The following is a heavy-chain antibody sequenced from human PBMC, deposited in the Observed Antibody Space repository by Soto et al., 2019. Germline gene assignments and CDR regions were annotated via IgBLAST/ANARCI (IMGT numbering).Heavy chain of an antibody. CDR2: INHSGST. D-gene: IGHD2-15*01. CDR3: ARVGCSGGSCSQTRQTQKDAFDI. V-gene: IGHV4-34*01. CDR1: GGSFSGYY. J-gene: IGHJ3*02. Sequence: QVQLQQWGAGLLKPSETLSLTCAVYGGSFSGYYWSWIRQPPGKVLEWIGEINHSGSTNYNPSLKSRVTISVDTSKNQFSLKLSSVTAADTAVYYCARVGCSGGSCSQTRQTQKDAFDIWGQGTMVTVSS.